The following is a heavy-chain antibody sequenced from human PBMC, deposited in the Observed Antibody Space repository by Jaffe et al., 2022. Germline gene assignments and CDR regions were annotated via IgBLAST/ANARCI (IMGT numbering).Heavy chain of an antibody. J-gene: IGHJ6*03. D-gene: IGHD3-10*01. V-gene: IGHV1-2*06. Sequence: QVQLVQSGAEVKKPGASVKVSCKASGYTFTGYYMHWVRQAPGQGLEWMGRINPNSGGTNYAQKFQGRVTMTRDTSISTAYMELSRLRSDDTAVYYCARGSPGGYYYYYYMDVWGKGTTVTVSS. CDR2: INPNSGGT. CDR1: GYTFTGYY. CDR3: ARGSPGGYYYYYYMDV.